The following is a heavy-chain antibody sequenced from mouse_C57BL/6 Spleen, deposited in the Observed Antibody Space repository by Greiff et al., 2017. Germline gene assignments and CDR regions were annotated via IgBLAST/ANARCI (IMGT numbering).Heavy chain of an antibody. J-gene: IGHJ4*01. CDR2: ISSGGSYT. V-gene: IGHV5-6*01. CDR1: GFTFSSYG. Sequence: EVKLMESGGDLVKPGGSLKLSCAASGFTFSSYGMSWVRQTPDKRLEWVATISSGGSYTYYPDSVKWRFTISRDNAKNTLYLQMSSLKSEDTAMYYCARLGRGAMDYWGQGTSVTVSS. CDR3: ARLGRGAMDY.